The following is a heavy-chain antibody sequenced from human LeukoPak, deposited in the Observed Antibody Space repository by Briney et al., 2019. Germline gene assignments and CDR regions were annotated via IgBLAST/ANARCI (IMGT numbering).Heavy chain of an antibody. CDR1: GYTFTSYY. D-gene: IGHD3-9*01. Sequence: ASVKVSCKASGYTFTSYYMHWVRQAPGQGLEWMGWINPNSGGTNYAQKFQGRVTMTRDTSISTAYMELSRLRSDDTAVYYCARDDYDILGLDYWGQGTLVTVSS. CDR2: INPNSGGT. V-gene: IGHV1-2*02. J-gene: IGHJ4*02. CDR3: ARDDYDILGLDY.